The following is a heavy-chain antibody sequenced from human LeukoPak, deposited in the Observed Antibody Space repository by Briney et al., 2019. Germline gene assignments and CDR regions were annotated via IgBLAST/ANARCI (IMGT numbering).Heavy chain of an antibody. CDR1: GFTFSDYY. CDR2: ISWNSGSI. J-gene: IGHJ4*02. D-gene: IGHD2-2*01. CDR3: ARYPPIFFDY. Sequence: GGSLRLSCAASGFTFSDYYMSWIRQAPGKGLEWVSGISWNSGSIGYADSVKGRFTISRDNAKNSLYLQMNSLRAEDTAVYYCARYPPIFFDYWGQGTLVTVSS. V-gene: IGHV3-11*04.